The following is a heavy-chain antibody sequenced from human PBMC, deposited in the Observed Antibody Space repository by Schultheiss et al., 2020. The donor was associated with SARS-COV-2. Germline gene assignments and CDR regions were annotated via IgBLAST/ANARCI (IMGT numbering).Heavy chain of an antibody. V-gene: IGHV4-61*08. D-gene: IGHD6-13*01. CDR1: GGSISSGGYY. Sequence: SETLSLTCTVSGGSISSGGYYWSWIRQHPGKGLEWIGYIYYSGSTNYNPSLKSRVTISVDTSKNQFSLKLSSVTAADTAVYYCARDQGAAAGSDAFDIWGQGTMVTVSS. CDR3: ARDQGAAAGSDAFDI. CDR2: IYYSGST. J-gene: IGHJ3*02.